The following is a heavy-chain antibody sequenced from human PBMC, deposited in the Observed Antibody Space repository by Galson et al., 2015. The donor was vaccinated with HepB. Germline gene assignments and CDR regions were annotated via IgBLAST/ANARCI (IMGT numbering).Heavy chain of an antibody. CDR1: GGTFSSYA. Sequence: SVKVSCKASGGTFSSYAISWVRQAPGQGLEWMGGIIPIFGTANYAQKFQGRVTITADESTSTAYMELSSLRSEDTAVYYCARGPLPAAMRYYFDYWGQGTLVTVSS. V-gene: IGHV1-69*13. CDR2: IIPIFGTA. D-gene: IGHD2-2*01. CDR3: ARGPLPAAMRYYFDY. J-gene: IGHJ4*02.